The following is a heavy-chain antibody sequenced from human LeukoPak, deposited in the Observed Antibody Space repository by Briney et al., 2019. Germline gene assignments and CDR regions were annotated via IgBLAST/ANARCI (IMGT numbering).Heavy chain of an antibody. CDR2: IYTSGST. J-gene: IGHJ3*02. Sequence: KPSENPSLNCTVSGGSISSYYWGWIRQPAGVGLEWIGRIYTSGSTDYNPSLNSRVTMSVDTSKNQFSLKLSSVTAADTAVYYCARDRGYYDSSGYYAFDIWGQGAMVTVSS. CDR3: ARDRGYYDSSGYYAFDI. D-gene: IGHD3-22*01. V-gene: IGHV4-4*07. CDR1: GGSISSYY.